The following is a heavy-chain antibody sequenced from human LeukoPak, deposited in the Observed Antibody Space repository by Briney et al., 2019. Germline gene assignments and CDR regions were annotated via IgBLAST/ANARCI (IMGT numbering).Heavy chain of an antibody. CDR1: GYSLGKNYY. CDR3: ARGEKQQLHYYYYYCMDV. Sequence: PSETLSLTCAVSGYSLGKNYYWGWIRQPPGKGLEWIGRIYGTGSTSYNPSLMNRVTMSVDTSKNQFSLNLSSVTAADTAVYYCARGEKQQLHYYYYYCMDVWGKGATVTVSS. V-gene: IGHV4-38-2*01. CDR2: IYGTGST. D-gene: IGHD6-13*01. J-gene: IGHJ6*03.